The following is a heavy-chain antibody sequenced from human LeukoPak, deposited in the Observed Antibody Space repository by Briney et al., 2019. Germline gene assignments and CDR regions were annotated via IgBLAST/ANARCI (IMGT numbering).Heavy chain of an antibody. CDR3: ARVGVQSSPYYYYYYGMDV. CDR2: IYYSGST. CDR1: GGSISSSSYY. J-gene: IGHJ6*02. D-gene: IGHD3-10*01. Sequence: SETLSLTCTVSGGSISSSSYYWGWIRQPPGKGLEWIGSIYYSGSTYYNPSLKSRVTISVDTSKNQFSLKLSSVTAADTAVYYCARVGVQSSPYYYYYYGMDVWGQGTTVTVSS. V-gene: IGHV4-39*07.